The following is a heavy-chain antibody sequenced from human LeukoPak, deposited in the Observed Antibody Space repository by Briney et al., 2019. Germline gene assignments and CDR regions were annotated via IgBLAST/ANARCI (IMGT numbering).Heavy chain of an antibody. J-gene: IGHJ4*02. CDR2: IYYSGST. CDR3: ARRRRDSSGRLFDY. CDR1: GGSISSYY. D-gene: IGHD3-22*01. Sequence: SETLSLTCTVSGGSISSYYWSWIRQPPGKGLEWIGYIYYSGSTNYNPSLKSRVTISVDTSKNQSSLKLSSVTAADTAVYYCARRRRDSSGRLFDYWGQGTLVTVSS. V-gene: IGHV4-59*01.